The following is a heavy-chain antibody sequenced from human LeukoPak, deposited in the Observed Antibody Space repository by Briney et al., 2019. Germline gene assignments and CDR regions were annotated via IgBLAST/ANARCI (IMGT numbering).Heavy chain of an antibody. D-gene: IGHD6-25*01. J-gene: IGHJ3*01. CDR1: GFTFSRYW. CDR2: IRQDGSEK. CDR3: ARWGSELPDDAFDV. V-gene: IGHV3-7*01. Sequence: GGSLRLSCAASGFTFSRYWMSWVRQAPGKGLEWVANIRQDGSEKHYLDSVKGRITISRDNAKNSIYLQMNSLRVEDTAGYFCARWGSELPDDAFDVWGQGTMVTVSS.